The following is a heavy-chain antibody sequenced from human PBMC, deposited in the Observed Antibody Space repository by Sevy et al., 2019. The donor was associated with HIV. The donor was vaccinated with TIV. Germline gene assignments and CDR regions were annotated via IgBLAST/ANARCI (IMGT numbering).Heavy chain of an antibody. V-gene: IGHV4-59*13. CDR1: GGSISSYY. J-gene: IGHJ5*02. CDR3: ERDLKQNWFDP. CDR2: IYYSGST. Sequence: SETLSLTCTVSGGSISSYYWTWIRQPPGKGLEWIGYIYYSGSTNYNPSLKSRVTISVDTSKNQFSLKLSSVTAEDTAVYYCERDLKQNWFDPWGQGTLVTVSS.